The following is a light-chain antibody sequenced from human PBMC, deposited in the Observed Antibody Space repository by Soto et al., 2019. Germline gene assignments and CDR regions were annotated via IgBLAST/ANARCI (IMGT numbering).Light chain of an antibody. CDR3: CSYAGSRPYV. J-gene: IGLJ1*01. V-gene: IGLV2-23*01. CDR2: EGT. CDR1: SSDVGSYNL. Sequence: QSALTQPASVSGSPGQSITISCTGTSSDVGSYNLVSWYQQHPGKAPKFMIYEGTKRPSGVSNRFSGSKSGNTASLTVSGLQAEDEAEYYCCSYAGSRPYVFGTVTKLTVL.